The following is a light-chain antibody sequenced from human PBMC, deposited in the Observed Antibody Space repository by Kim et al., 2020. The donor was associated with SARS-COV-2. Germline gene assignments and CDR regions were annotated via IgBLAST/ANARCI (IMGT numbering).Light chain of an antibody. CDR1: QSVTDN. J-gene: IGKJ4*01. V-gene: IGKV3-15*01. CDR3: HQSNSWPLT. CDR2: SAS. Sequence: VSPGESVNLSCRASQSVTDNLAWYQQRPGQAPRLLIFSASTRATGIPDRFSGSGSGTEFTLSITSLQSEDFAVYYCHQSNSWPLTFGGGTKVDIK.